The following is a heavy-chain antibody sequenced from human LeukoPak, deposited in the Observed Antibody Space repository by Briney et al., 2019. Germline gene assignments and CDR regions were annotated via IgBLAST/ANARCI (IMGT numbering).Heavy chain of an antibody. Sequence: GRSLRLSCAASGFTFSSYGMHWVRQAPGKGLEWVAVIWYDGSNKYYADSVKGRFTISRDNSKNTLYLQMNSLRAEDTAVYYCARDLENYVSLGGENYYYYGMDVWGQGTTVTVSS. CDR1: GFTFSSYG. CDR2: IWYDGSNK. CDR3: ARDLENYVSLGGENYYYYGMDV. D-gene: IGHD1-7*01. J-gene: IGHJ6*02. V-gene: IGHV3-33*01.